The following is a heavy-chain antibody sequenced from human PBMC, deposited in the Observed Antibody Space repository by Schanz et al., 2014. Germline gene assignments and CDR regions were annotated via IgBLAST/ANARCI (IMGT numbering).Heavy chain of an antibody. V-gene: IGHV1-69*02. CDR1: GGTFSSYT. CDR2: IIPILGIT. J-gene: IGHJ3*02. CDR3: ARGLGDERWLDLNEAFDI. D-gene: IGHD6-19*01. Sequence: QVQLVRSGAEVMKPGSSVTVSCKASGGTFSSYTINWLRQAPGQGLEWMGRIIPILGITNVAQTFQDRVTMTADKSTSTAYMELSSLRSEDTAVYYCARGLGDERWLDLNEAFDIWGQGTIVTVAS.